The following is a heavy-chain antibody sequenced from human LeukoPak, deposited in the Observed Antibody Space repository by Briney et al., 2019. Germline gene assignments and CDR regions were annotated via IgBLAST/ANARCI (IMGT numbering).Heavy chain of an antibody. V-gene: IGHV1-18*01. Sequence: GASVKVSCKASGYTFTSYGISWVRQAPGQGLEWMGWISAYNGNTNYAQKLQGRVTMTTDTSTSTAYMELRSLRSDDTAVYYCARDRAEFYDILTGYSDAFDIWGQGTMVTVSS. CDR3: ARDRAEFYDILTGYSDAFDI. J-gene: IGHJ3*02. D-gene: IGHD3-9*01. CDR1: GYTFTSYG. CDR2: ISAYNGNT.